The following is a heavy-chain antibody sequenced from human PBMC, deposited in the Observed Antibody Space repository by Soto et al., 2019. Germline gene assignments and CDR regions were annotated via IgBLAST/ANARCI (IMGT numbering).Heavy chain of an antibody. CDR3: ARESSSGWYYFDY. D-gene: IGHD6-19*01. J-gene: IGHJ4*02. CDR2: ISYDGSNK. CDR1: GFTFSSYA. V-gene: IGHV3-30-3*01. Sequence: PGGSLRLSCAASGFTFSSYAMHWARQAPGKGLEWVAVISYDGSNKYYADSVKGRFTISRDNSKNTLYLQMNSLRAEDTAVYYCARESSSGWYYFDYWGQGTLVTVSS.